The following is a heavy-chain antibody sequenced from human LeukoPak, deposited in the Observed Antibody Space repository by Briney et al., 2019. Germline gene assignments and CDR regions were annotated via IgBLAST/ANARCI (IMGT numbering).Heavy chain of an antibody. D-gene: IGHD3-16*01. Sequence: SETLSLTCTVSGGSISSYYWSWIRQPAGKGLEWIGRIYTSGSTNYNPSLKSRVTMSVDTSKNQFSLKLSSVTAADTAVYYCARDQRRIDYDAEEGYFGYWGQGTLVTVSS. CDR1: GGSISSYY. CDR3: ARDQRRIDYDAEEGYFGY. J-gene: IGHJ4*02. V-gene: IGHV4-4*07. CDR2: IYTSGST.